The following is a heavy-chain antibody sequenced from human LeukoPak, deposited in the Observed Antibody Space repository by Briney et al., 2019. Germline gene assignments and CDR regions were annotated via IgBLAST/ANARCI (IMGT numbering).Heavy chain of an antibody. CDR2: IRYDGSNK. CDR3: ANGYCSSTSCYGGFDY. Sequence: PGGSLRLSCAASGFTFSSYGMHWVRQAPGKGLEWVAFIRYDGSNKYYADSVKGRFTISRDNSKNTLYLQMNSLRAEDTAVYYCANGYCSSTSCYGGFDYWGQGTLVTISS. J-gene: IGHJ4*02. D-gene: IGHD2-2*03. CDR1: GFTFSSYG. V-gene: IGHV3-30*02.